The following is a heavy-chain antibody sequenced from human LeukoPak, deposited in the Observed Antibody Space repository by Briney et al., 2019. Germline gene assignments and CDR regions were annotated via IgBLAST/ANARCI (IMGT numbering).Heavy chain of an antibody. Sequence: ASVKVSCKASGYTFTSYYMHWVRQAPGQGLEWMGIINPSGGSTSYAQKFQGRVTMTRDMSTSTVYMERSSLRSEDTAVYYCARDRGMVRGVIINWFDPWGQGTLVTVSS. CDR1: GYTFTSYY. J-gene: IGHJ5*02. V-gene: IGHV1-46*01. CDR3: ARDRGMVRGVIINWFDP. D-gene: IGHD3-10*01. CDR2: INPSGGST.